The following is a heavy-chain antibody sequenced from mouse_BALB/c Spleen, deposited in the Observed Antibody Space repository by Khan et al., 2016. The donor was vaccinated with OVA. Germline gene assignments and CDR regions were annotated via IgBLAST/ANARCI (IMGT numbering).Heavy chain of an antibody. CDR2: ISYSGST. CDR3: AIYYGNYWYFDV. J-gene: IGHJ1*01. V-gene: IGHV3-8*02. Sequence: EVQLQESGPSLVKPSQTLSLTCSVTGDSITSGYWNWIRKFPGHKLEYMGYISYSGSTYYNPSLKSRISIPRDTSKNQYYLQLNSVTTEDTATYYCAIYYGNYWYFDVWGAGTTVTVSS. CDR1: GDSITSGY. D-gene: IGHD2-1*01.